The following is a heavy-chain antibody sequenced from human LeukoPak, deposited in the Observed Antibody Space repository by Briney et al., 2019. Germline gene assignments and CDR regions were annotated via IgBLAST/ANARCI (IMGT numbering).Heavy chain of an antibody. V-gene: IGHV4-59*01. CDR1: GGSISSYY. J-gene: IGHJ4*02. CDR3: AREAYCGGDCYHFDY. Sequence: SETLSLTCTVSGGSISSYYWSWIRQPPGKGLEWIGYIYYSGSTNYNPSLKSRVTISVDTSKNQFSLKLSSVTAADTAVYYCAREAYCGGDCYHFDYWGQGTLVTVSS. CDR2: IYYSGST. D-gene: IGHD2-21*02.